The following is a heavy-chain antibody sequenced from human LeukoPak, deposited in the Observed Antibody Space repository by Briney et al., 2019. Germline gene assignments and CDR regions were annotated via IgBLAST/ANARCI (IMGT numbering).Heavy chain of an antibody. CDR2: ISWNSGSI. CDR3: AKGAGAVAGTDFDY. J-gene: IGHJ4*02. Sequence: GGSLRLSCAVSGFIFDDYAMHWVRQAPGKGLEWVSGISWNSGSIGYADSVKGRFTISRDNAKNSLYLQMNSLRAEDIALYYCAKGAGAVAGTDFDYWGQGTLVTVSS. CDR1: GFIFDDYA. D-gene: IGHD6-19*01. V-gene: IGHV3-9*03.